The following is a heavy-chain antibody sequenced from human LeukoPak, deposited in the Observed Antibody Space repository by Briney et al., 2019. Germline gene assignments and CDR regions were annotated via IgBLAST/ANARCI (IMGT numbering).Heavy chain of an antibody. CDR3: AREDVGYCSGGSCYNWFDP. J-gene: IGHJ5*02. Sequence: GGSLRLSCAASGFTFSSYGMHWVRQAPGKGLEWVAFIRYDGSNKYYADSVKGRFTISRDNSKNTLYLQMNSLRAEDTAVYYCAREDVGYCSGGSCYNWFDPWGQGTLVTVSS. V-gene: IGHV3-30*02. CDR2: IRYDGSNK. CDR1: GFTFSSYG. D-gene: IGHD2-15*01.